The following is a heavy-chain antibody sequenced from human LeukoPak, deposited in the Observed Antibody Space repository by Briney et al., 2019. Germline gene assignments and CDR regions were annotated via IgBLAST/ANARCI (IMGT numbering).Heavy chain of an antibody. CDR2: IYYSGST. J-gene: IGHJ5*02. CDR3: ARHGVGVVVPAAIRGSVWCWFDP. V-gene: IGHV4-39*01. CDR1: GGSISSSSYY. Sequence: PSETLSLTCTVSGGSISSSSYYWGWIRQPPGKGLEWIGSIYYSGSTYYNPSLKSRVTISVDTSKNQFSLKLSSVTAADTAVYYCARHGVGVVVPAAIRGSVWCWFDPWGQGTLVTVSS. D-gene: IGHD2-2*02.